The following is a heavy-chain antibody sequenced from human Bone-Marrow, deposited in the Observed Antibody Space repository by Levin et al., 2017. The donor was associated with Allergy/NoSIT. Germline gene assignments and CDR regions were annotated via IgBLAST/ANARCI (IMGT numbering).Heavy chain of an antibody. V-gene: IGHV3-33*01. D-gene: IGHD3-9*01. CDR1: GFTFSKYA. CDR2: IWFDGSNK. J-gene: IGHJ4*02. CDR3: AREWALTGVDEPTLLKEL. Sequence: GESLKISCSASGFTFSKYAMHWVRQAPGKGLEWVAVIWFDGSNKYYGDPVKGRFTISRDNVKNTLYLQMNSLRAEETAMYYCAREWALTGVDEPTLLKELWGQGTLVTVSS.